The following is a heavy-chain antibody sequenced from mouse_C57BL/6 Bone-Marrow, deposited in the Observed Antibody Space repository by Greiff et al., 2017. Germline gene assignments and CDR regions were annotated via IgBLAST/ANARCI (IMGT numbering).Heavy chain of an antibody. CDR3: ASAITTVVAGFDY. V-gene: IGHV3-6*01. D-gene: IGHD1-1*01. Sequence: EVQLQESGPGLVKPSQSLSLTCSVTGYSITSGYYWNWIRQFPGNKLEWMGYISYDGSNHYNPSLKNRIYIHLDTSKNQFFLKLNSVTTEDTATYYCASAITTVVAGFDYWGQGTTLTVSS. CDR1: GYSITSGYY. CDR2: ISYDGSN. J-gene: IGHJ2*01.